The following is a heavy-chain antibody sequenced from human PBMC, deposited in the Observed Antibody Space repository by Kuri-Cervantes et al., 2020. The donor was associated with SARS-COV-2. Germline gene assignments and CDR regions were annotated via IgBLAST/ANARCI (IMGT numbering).Heavy chain of an antibody. J-gene: IGHJ4*02. D-gene: IGHD5-12*01. CDR1: GFTFDDYA. V-gene: IGHV3-43*01. CDR3: AKNMGDNGYDSFDY. CDR2: INWDGSST. Sequence: GESLKISCAASGFTFDDYAMHWVRQAPEMGLEWVSLINWDGSSTSYADSVKGRFTISRDNTRNSLSLQMNSLTTADTAFYYCAKNMGDNGYDSFDYWGQGTLVTVSS.